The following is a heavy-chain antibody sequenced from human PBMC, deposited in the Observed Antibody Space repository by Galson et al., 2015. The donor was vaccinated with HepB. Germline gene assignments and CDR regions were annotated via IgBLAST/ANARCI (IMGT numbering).Heavy chain of an antibody. Sequence: SVKVSCKASGYTFTSYAMHWVRQAPGQRLEWMGWINAGNGNTKYSQKFQGRVTITRDTSASTAYMELSSLRSEDTAVYYCARRYCSSTSCYHHFDYWGQGTLVTVSS. D-gene: IGHD2-2*01. CDR1: GYTFTSYA. J-gene: IGHJ4*02. CDR3: ARRYCSSTSCYHHFDY. V-gene: IGHV1-3*01. CDR2: INAGNGNT.